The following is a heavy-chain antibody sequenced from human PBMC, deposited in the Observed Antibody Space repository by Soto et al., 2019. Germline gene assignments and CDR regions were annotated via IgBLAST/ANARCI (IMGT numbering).Heavy chain of an antibody. CDR3: AAPTAAGTSDFDY. CDR2: IVVGSGNT. Sequence: SVKVSCKASGFTFTSSAVQCVRQARGQRLEWIGWIVVGSGNTNYAQKFQERVTITRDMSTSTAYMELSSLRSEDTAVYYCAAPTAAGTSDFDYWGQGTQVTVSS. D-gene: IGHD6-13*01. CDR1: GFTFTSSA. V-gene: IGHV1-58*01. J-gene: IGHJ4*02.